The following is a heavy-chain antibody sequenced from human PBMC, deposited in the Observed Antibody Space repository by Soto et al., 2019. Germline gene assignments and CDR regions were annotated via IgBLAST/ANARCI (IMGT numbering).Heavy chain of an antibody. V-gene: IGHV3-23*01. Sequence: GGSLRLSCAASGFTFSSYAMSWVRQAPGKGLEWVSAISGSGGSTYYADSVKGRFTISRDNSKNTLYLQMNSLRAEDTAVYYCAKDWLLGGSYYENVEELYGMDVWGQGTTVTVSS. J-gene: IGHJ6*02. D-gene: IGHD1-26*01. CDR3: AKDWLLGGSYYENVEELYGMDV. CDR2: ISGSGGST. CDR1: GFTFSSYA.